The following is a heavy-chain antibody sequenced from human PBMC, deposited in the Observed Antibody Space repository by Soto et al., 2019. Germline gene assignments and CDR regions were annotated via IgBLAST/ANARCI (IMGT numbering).Heavy chain of an antibody. Sequence: SGPTLVNPTQTLTLTCTLSGFSLSTSGMCLTWLRLAPGKALEWLARIDWDDDKYYSTSLRTRLTISKDTSKKQVVLTMTNMDPVETAMDYCGFGSATLAYWGQGTLVTVSS. CDR2: IDWDDDK. J-gene: IGHJ4*02. D-gene: IGHD1-26*01. V-gene: IGHV2-70*11. CDR3: GFGSATLAY. CDR1: GFSLSTSGMC.